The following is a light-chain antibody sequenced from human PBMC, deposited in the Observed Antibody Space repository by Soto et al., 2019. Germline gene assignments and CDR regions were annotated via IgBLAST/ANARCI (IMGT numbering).Light chain of an antibody. Sequence: QSVLTQPPSVSAAPGQKVTISCSGSSSNIGNNYVSWYQQLPGTAPKLLIYENNKRPSGIPDRLSGSKSGTSATLGITGLQTGDEADYYCGTWDSSLSAFYVFGTGTKLTVL. V-gene: IGLV1-51*02. J-gene: IGLJ1*01. CDR2: ENN. CDR3: GTWDSSLSAFYV. CDR1: SSNIGNNY.